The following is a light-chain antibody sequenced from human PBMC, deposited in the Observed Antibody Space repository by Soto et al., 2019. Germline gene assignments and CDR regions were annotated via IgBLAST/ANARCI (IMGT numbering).Light chain of an antibody. CDR1: QSFSSIY. Sequence: EIVLTQSPGTLSLSTGERATLSCRASQSFSSIYLAWYQQKPGQAPRLLVYGASSRATGIPGRFSGSGSGTDFTLTISRLEPEDFAVYFCHQYRSSPQTFGQGTKVDI. CDR2: GAS. J-gene: IGKJ1*01. CDR3: HQYRSSPQT. V-gene: IGKV3-20*01.